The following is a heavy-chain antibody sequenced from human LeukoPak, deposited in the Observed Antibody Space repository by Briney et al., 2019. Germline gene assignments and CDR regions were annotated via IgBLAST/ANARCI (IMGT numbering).Heavy chain of an antibody. CDR1: GFTFSHYG. CDR2: IWSDGTNK. V-gene: IGHV3-33*06. CDR3: AKDAQRGFDYSNSLEY. D-gene: IGHD4-11*01. Sequence: GGSLRLSCAASGFTFSHYGLHWVRQAPGKGLEWVAVIWSDGTNKYYGDSVKGRFMIYRDDSQNTVYLQMNSLRAEDTAVYYCAKDAQRGFDYSNSLEYWGQGSLVTVSS. J-gene: IGHJ4*02.